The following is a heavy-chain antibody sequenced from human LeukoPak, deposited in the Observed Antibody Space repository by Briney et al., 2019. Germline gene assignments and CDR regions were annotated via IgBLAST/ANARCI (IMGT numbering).Heavy chain of an antibody. CDR1: GYTFTSYG. V-gene: IGHV1-18*01. J-gene: IGHJ4*02. Sequence: ASVKVSCKASGYTFTSYGISWVRQAPGQGLEWMGWISAYNGNTNYAQKFLGRVTMTADTSTSTAYMELRSLTSDDTAVYYCARSGRGTYYYFDLWGQGTLVTVSS. CDR2: ISAYNGNT. D-gene: IGHD5-12*01. CDR3: ARSGRGTYYYFDL.